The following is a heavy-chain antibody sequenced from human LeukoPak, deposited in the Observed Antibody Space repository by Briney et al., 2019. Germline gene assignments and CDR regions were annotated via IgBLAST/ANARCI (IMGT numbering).Heavy chain of an antibody. D-gene: IGHD3-3*01. CDR3: ARDNDFWSGQNWFDP. Sequence: PSGTLSLTCAVSGGSISSSNWWSWVRQPPGKGLEWIGEVYHSGSTNYNPSLKSRVTISVDTSKNQFSLKLSSVTAADTAVYYCARDNDFWSGQNWFDPWGQGTLVTVSS. V-gene: IGHV4-4*02. CDR2: VYHSGST. J-gene: IGHJ5*02. CDR1: GGSISSSNW.